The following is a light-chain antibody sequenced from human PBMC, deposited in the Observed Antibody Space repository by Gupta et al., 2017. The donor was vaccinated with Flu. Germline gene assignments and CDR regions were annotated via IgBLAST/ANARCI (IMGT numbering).Light chain of an antibody. Sequence: QSVLTQPPSVSGAPGQRVTISCTGSNSNIGSNYDVHWYQHLPGEAPKLLIHGNNNRPSGVPERFSGSKSGTAASLASTGLRAEDEADYYCQSFDTRLTAYVFGSGTKVTVL. CDR3: QSFDTRLTAYV. CDR1: NSNIGSNYD. V-gene: IGLV1-40*01. J-gene: IGLJ1*01. CDR2: GNN.